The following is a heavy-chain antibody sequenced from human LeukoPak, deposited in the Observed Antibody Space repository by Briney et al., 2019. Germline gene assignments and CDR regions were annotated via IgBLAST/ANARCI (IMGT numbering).Heavy chain of an antibody. CDR3: AISYYYYYMDV. Sequence: SETLSLTCTVSGVSISSSSYYWGWLRQPPGKGLEWIGSIYYSGSTYYNPSLKSRVTISVDTSKNQFSLKLSSVTAADTAVYYCAISYYYYYMDVWGKGTTVSVSS. CDR1: GVSISSSSYY. J-gene: IGHJ6*03. CDR2: IYYSGST. V-gene: IGHV4-39*01.